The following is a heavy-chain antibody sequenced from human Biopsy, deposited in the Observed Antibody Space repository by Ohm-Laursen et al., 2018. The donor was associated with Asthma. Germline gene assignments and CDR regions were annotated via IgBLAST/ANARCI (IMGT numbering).Heavy chain of an antibody. CDR2: ISYSGST. V-gene: IGHV4-61*01. CDR3: ARVPTTLRYFDL. D-gene: IGHD2-15*01. CDR1: GGSVSSGSYY. J-gene: IGHJ2*01. Sequence: SDTLSLTCTVSGGSVSSGSYYWSWIRQPPGKGLAWVSYISYSGSTDYNPSLKSRLTISMDTSKYQFSLKLSSVTAADTAVYYCARVPTTLRYFDLWGRGTLVTVSS.